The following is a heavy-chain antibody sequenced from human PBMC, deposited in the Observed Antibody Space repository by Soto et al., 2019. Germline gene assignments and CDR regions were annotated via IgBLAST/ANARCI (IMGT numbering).Heavy chain of an antibody. V-gene: IGHV1-46*03. CDR2: INPSGGST. Sequence: QVQLVQSGAEVKKPGASVKVSCKASGYTFTNYFMHWVRQGPGQGLEWMGIINPSGGSTSYAQKFQGRVTMTGDTSTGTVYMELSSLRSEDTAVYYCARARLIDYWGQGTLVTVSS. J-gene: IGHJ4*02. CDR1: GYTFTNYF. D-gene: IGHD2-21*02. CDR3: ARARLIDY.